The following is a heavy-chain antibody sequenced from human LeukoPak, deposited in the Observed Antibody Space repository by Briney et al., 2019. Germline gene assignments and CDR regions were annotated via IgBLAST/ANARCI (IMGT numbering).Heavy chain of an antibody. CDR2: IYHSGST. CDR1: GGSISSGGYS. V-gene: IGHV4-30-2*01. Sequence: PSETLSLTCAVSGGSISSGGYSWSWLRQPPGKGLEWIGYIYHSGSTNYNPSLKSRVTISVDTSKNQFSLKLSSVTAADTAVYYCARTRMTTLPFLDYWGQGTLVTVSS. J-gene: IGHJ4*02. CDR3: ARTRMTTLPFLDY. D-gene: IGHD2/OR15-2a*01.